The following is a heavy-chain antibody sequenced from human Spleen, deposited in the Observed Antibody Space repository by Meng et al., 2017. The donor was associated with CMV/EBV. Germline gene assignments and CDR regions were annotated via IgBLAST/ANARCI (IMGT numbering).Heavy chain of an antibody. CDR1: YG. CDR3: ARGRSEGCTSTSCYVYNWFDP. D-gene: IGHD2-2*01. CDR2: VIPPYGAP. V-gene: IGHV1-69*05. J-gene: IGHJ5*01. Sequence: YGISWVRQAPGQGLEWVGGVIPPYGAPSYAQKFQGRVTITTDESTATAYMELRGLGSDDTAVYYCARGRSEGCTSTSCYVYNWFDPWGQGTLVTVSS.